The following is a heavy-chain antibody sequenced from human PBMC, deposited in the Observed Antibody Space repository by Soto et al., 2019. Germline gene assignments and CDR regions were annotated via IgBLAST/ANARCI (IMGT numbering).Heavy chain of an antibody. Sequence: EVQLLESGGGLVQPGGSLRLSCAASAFTFTNYAMSWVRQAPGKGLEWVSAISGSGASTYYADFVKGRFTISRDNSKNTLYLQMNSLRAEDTAVYYCARRAETSGYVDLWGQGTLVTVSS. V-gene: IGHV3-23*01. J-gene: IGHJ4*02. CDR1: AFTFTNYA. D-gene: IGHD5-12*01. CDR3: ARRAETSGYVDL. CDR2: ISGSGAST.